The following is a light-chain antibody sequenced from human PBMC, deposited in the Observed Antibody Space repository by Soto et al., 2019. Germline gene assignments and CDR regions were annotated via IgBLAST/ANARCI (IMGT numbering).Light chain of an antibody. V-gene: IGKV3-20*01. Sequence: VVTQSLGTLSLTTGERATLSCRASQSVSSYLAWYQQKPGQAPRLLIYDASNRATGIPDRFSGSGSGTDFTLTISRLEPEDSAVYYCQQYGSSPPITFGQVTRLEIK. J-gene: IGKJ5*01. CDR2: DAS. CDR1: QSVSSY. CDR3: QQYGSSPPIT.